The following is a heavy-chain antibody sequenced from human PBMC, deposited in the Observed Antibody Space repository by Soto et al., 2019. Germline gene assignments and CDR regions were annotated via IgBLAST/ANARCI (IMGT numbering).Heavy chain of an antibody. Sequence: GGSLRLSCAASGFTFSSYGMHWVRQAPGKGLEWVAVIWYDGSNKYYADSVKGRFTISRDNSKNTLYLQMNSLRAEDTAVYYCARDSGSGWYFDYWGQGTLVTVSS. J-gene: IGHJ4*02. CDR1: GFTFSSYG. V-gene: IGHV3-33*01. CDR2: IWYDGSNK. CDR3: ARDSGSGWYFDY. D-gene: IGHD6-19*01.